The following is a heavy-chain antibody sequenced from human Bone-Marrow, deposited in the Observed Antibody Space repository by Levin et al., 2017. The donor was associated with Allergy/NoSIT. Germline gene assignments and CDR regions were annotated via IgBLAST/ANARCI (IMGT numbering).Heavy chain of an antibody. CDR3: AGYDTSAYHSPFDY. CDR2: ISGSGGNT. Sequence: GGSLRLSCAASGFIFSNYAMNWVRQAPGKGVEWVSQISGSGGNTHYADSVKGRFTFSRDNSKNTLYLQMNSLRAEDTAVYYCAGYDTSAYHSPFDYWGQGTLVTVSS. J-gene: IGHJ4*02. CDR1: GFIFSNYA. V-gene: IGHV3-23*01. D-gene: IGHD3-22*01.